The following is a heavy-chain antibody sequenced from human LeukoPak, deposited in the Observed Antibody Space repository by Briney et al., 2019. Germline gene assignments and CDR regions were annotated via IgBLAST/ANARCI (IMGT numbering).Heavy chain of an antibody. Sequence: SGTLSLTCAASGGSISNYYWSWIRQPAGRGLEWIGRVQTSGSTKYNPSLKSRVTMSVDTSKNQFSLKLSSVTAADTAVYYCARDVGSSDAFDIWGQGTMVIVSS. V-gene: IGHV4-4*07. CDR2: VQTSGST. CDR1: GGSISNYY. J-gene: IGHJ3*02. D-gene: IGHD3-10*01. CDR3: ARDVGSSDAFDI.